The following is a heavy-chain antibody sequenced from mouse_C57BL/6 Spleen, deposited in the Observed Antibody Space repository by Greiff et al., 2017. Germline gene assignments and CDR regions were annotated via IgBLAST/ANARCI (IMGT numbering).Heavy chain of an antibody. CDR2: IRLKSDNYAT. CDR1: GFTFSNYW. J-gene: IGHJ2*01. Sequence: EVKVEESGGGLVQPGGSMKLSCVASGFTFSNYWMNWVRQSPEKGLEWVAQIRLKSDNYATHYAESVKGRFTISRDDSKSSVYLQMNNLRAEDTGIYYCTARIYYGSSRGFDYWGQGTTLTVSS. D-gene: IGHD1-1*01. CDR3: TARIYYGSSRGFDY. V-gene: IGHV6-3*01.